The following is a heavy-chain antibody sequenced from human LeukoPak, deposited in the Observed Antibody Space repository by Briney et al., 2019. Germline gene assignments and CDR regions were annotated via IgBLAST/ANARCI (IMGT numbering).Heavy chain of an antibody. Sequence: SQTLSLTCTVSGGSISSGGYYWSWIRQPPGKGLEWIGYIYHSGSTYYNPSLKGRVTISVDTSKNQFSLKLSSVTAADTAVYYCARRGEGSAGLWPNWFDPWGQGTLVTVSS. CDR2: IYHSGST. CDR3: ARRGEGSAGLWPNWFDP. V-gene: IGHV4-30-2*01. CDR1: GGSISSGGYY. J-gene: IGHJ5*02. D-gene: IGHD2-15*01.